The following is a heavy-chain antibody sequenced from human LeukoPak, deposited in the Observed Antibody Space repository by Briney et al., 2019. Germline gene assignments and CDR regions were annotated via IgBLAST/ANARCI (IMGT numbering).Heavy chain of an antibody. CDR2: ISGSGGST. Sequence: GGSLRLSCAVSGFTFSSYGMSWVRQAPGKGLEWVSAISGSGGSTYYADSVKGRFTISRDDSKNTLYLQMNSLRAEDTAVYYCARDGEYYHYYYYYMDVWGKGTTVTISS. J-gene: IGHJ6*03. CDR1: GFTFSSYG. V-gene: IGHV3-23*01. D-gene: IGHD3-10*01. CDR3: ARDGEYYHYYYYYMDV.